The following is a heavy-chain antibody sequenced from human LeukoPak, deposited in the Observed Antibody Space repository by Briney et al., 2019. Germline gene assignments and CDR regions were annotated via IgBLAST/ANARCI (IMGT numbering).Heavy chain of an antibody. CDR3: ARDEVVAAPNYFGMVV. CDR1: GYTFTSYD. V-gene: IGHV1-8*01. D-gene: IGHD2-15*01. J-gene: IGHJ6*02. CDR2: MNPSSGNT. Sequence: GASVTVSCTASGYTFTSYDVNWVRQATGQGLEWMGWMNPSSGNTGLAQKFQGRVTLTRDTSLSTAYMELSNLRSDDTAVYYCARDEVVAAPNYFGMVVWGQGTTVSVSS.